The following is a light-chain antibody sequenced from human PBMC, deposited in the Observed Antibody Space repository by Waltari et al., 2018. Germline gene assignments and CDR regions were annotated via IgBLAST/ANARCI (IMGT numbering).Light chain of an antibody. V-gene: IGKV1-39*01. Sequence: DIQMTQSPSSLSASVGDRVTITCRASQDISSYLNWYQQKPGEAPKLLIFYTNHLESGVPSMFSGSGSGTEFTLTISSLQPEDFATYYCQQYSTLVAFGGGTKVGIK. CDR1: QDISSY. CDR2: YTN. J-gene: IGKJ4*01. CDR3: QQYSTLVA.